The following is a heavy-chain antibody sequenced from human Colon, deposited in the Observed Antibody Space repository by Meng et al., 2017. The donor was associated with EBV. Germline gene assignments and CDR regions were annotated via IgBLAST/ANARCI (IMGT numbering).Heavy chain of an antibody. CDR1: GGSINSGDYY. Sequence: QGRLQVSGPGLVKPSQTLSLTCTVLGGSINSGDYYWSWIRQPPGKGLEWIGYIYYTRSTYYNPSLKSRVTISMDTSKNQFSLRLSSVTAADTAVYYCARNYYFDYWGQGTLVTVSS. V-gene: IGHV4-30-4*01. CDR2: IYYTRST. J-gene: IGHJ4*02. CDR3: ARNYYFDY.